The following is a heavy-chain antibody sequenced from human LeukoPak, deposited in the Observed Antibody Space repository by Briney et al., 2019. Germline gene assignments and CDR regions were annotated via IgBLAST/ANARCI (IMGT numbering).Heavy chain of an antibody. CDR1: GFTFSNFA. D-gene: IGHD2-21*02. CDR3: PRDRTPYCGGDCSVDY. Sequence: GGSLRLSCAASGFTFSNFALHWVRQAPGKGLEWVAVISYDGDKEYYADSVKGRFTISRDNSKNTLYLQMNSLRVEDTAMYYCPRDRTPYCGGDCSVDYWGQGTLVTVSS. V-gene: IGHV3-30-3*01. J-gene: IGHJ4*02. CDR2: ISYDGDKE.